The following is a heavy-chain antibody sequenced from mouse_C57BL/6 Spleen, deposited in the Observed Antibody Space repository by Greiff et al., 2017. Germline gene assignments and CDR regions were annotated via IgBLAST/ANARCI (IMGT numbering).Heavy chain of an antibody. Sequence: EVQLQESGPGLVKPSQSLSLTCSVTGYSITRGYYWNWIRQFPGNKLEWMGYISYDGSNNYNPSLKNRISITRDTAKNLFFLKLNSVTTEDTATYYCARWSAGSFAYWGQGTLVTVSA. V-gene: IGHV3-6*01. D-gene: IGHD3-2*02. CDR2: ISYDGSN. J-gene: IGHJ3*01. CDR1: GYSITRGYY. CDR3: ARWSAGSFAY.